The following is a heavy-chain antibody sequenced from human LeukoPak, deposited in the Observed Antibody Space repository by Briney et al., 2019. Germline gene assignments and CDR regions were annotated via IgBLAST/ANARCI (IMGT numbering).Heavy chain of an antibody. CDR2: VYPTDSDT. CDR3: ARANNWNHPNWFDP. V-gene: IGHV5-51*01. D-gene: IGHD1-14*01. CDR1: GYTFPRFW. Sequence: GESLKISCKASGYTFPRFWIGWVRQMPGKGLEWMGFVYPTDSDTRYSPSFQGQVTISADKSISTAYLQWSSLKASDTAMYYCARANNWNHPNWFDPWGQGALVTVSS. J-gene: IGHJ5*02.